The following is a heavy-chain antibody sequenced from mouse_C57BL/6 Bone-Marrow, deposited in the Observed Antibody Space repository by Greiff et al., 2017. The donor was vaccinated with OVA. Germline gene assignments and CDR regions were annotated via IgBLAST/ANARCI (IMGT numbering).Heavy chain of an antibody. CDR3: AREGNLGYYVDYYAMDY. CDR1: GYTFTDYY. Sequence: QVQLQQSGPELVKPGASVKISCKASGYTFTDYYINWVKQRPGQGLEWIGWIFPGSGSTYYNEKFKGKATLTVDKSSSTAYMLLSSLTSEDSAVYFCAREGNLGYYVDYYAMDYWGQGTSVTVSS. CDR2: IFPGSGST. V-gene: IGHV1-75*01. D-gene: IGHD2-1*01. J-gene: IGHJ4*01.